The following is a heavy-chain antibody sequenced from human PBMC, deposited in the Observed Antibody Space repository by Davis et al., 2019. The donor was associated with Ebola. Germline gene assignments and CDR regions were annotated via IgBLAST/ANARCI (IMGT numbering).Heavy chain of an antibody. Sequence: ASVKVSCKASGYTFTSYAMNWVRQAPGQGLEWMGWININTGNPTYAQGFTGRFVFPLDTSVSTAYLQITSLKAEDTAVYYCARSSYNWYFSGMDVWGKGTTVTVSS. V-gene: IGHV7-4-1*02. CDR1: GYTFTSYA. J-gene: IGHJ6*04. D-gene: IGHD1-1*01. CDR3: ARSSYNWYFSGMDV. CDR2: ININTGNP.